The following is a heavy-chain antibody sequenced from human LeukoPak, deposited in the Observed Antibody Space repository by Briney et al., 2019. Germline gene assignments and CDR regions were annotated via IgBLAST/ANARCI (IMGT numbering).Heavy chain of an antibody. J-gene: IGHJ4*02. V-gene: IGHV3-23*01. CDR1: GFTLSSYN. CDR2: ISGSGVAI. D-gene: IGHD3-3*01. Sequence: GGSLRLSCAASGFTLSSYNMNWVRQAPGKGLEWASAISGSGVAIYYADSVKGRFTISRDNSKNTLYLQMNSLRAEDTAVYYCAKSYYDFWSGFDYWGQGTLVTVSS. CDR3: AKSYYDFWSGFDY.